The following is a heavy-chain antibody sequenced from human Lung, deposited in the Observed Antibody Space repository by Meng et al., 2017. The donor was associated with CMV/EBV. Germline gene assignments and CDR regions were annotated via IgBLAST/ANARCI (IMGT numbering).Heavy chain of an antibody. D-gene: IGHD1-26*01. Sequence: SETLSLTCSVSGVSVSNDDYHLSWIRQSPGKGLEWIGQLYSTGTDTFNPSLMSRVTISKDTSKNRFSLTLTSVTAADTAVYFCVAYLVGIGGRGYWGQGRMVTVSS. J-gene: IGHJ4*02. V-gene: IGHV4-61*08. CDR2: LYSTGTD. CDR3: VAYLVGIGGRGY. CDR1: GVSVSNDDYH.